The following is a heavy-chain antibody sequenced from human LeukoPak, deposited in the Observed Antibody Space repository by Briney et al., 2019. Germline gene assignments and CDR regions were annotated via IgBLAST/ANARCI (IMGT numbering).Heavy chain of an antibody. V-gene: IGHV3-48*01. D-gene: IGHD3-3*01. Sequence: PGGSLRLSCAASGFTFSSYSMNWVRQAPGKGLEWVSYISSSSSTIYYADSVKGRFTISRDNAKNSLYLQMNSLRAEDTAVYYCARVPHPDITIFGVVPHDAFDIWGQGTMVTVSS. CDR3: ARVPHPDITIFGVVPHDAFDI. J-gene: IGHJ3*02. CDR1: GFTFSSYS. CDR2: ISSSSSTI.